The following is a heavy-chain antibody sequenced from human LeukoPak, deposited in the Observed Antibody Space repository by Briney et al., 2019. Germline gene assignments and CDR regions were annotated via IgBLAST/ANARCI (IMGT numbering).Heavy chain of an antibody. CDR2: ISDSGGST. Sequence: GGSLRLSCAASGFTFSSYAMNWVRQAPGKGLEWVSAISDSGGSTYYAHSVKGRFTISRDNSKNTLYLQMNSLRAEDTAVYYCASLGYCSSTSCYAGEFGYWGQGTLVTVS. CDR3: ASLGYCSSTSCYAGEFGY. J-gene: IGHJ4*02. D-gene: IGHD2-2*01. V-gene: IGHV3-23*01. CDR1: GFTFSSYA.